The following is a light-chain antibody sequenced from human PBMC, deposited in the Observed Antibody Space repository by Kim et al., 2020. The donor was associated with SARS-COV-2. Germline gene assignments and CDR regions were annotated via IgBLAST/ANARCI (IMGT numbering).Light chain of an antibody. CDR1: QSVSSN. Sequence: EIVMTQSPATLSVSPGERATLSCRASQSVSSNLAWYQQKFGQAPRLLIYGASTRATGIPARFSGSGSGTEFTLTISSLQSEDFAVYYCQQYNSWPGSFGQGTELEI. J-gene: IGKJ2*03. CDR2: GAS. V-gene: IGKV3-15*01. CDR3: QQYNSWPGS.